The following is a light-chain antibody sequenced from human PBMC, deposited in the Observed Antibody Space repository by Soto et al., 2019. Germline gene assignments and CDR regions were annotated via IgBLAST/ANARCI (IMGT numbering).Light chain of an antibody. J-gene: IGLJ2*01. CDR3: CSYAGSSTSYVV. CDR1: SSDVGSYNL. Sequence: QSALTQPASVSGSPGQSITISCTGTSSDVGSYNLVSWYQQHPGKAPKLMIYEVSKRPSGVSNRFSGSKSGNTASLTISGLQAEDEAHYYCCSYAGSSTSYVVFGGGTQLTVL. CDR2: EVS. V-gene: IGLV2-23*02.